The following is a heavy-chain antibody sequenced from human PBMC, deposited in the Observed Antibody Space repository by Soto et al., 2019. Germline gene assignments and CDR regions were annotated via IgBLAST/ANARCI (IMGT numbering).Heavy chain of an antibody. CDR2: ISSSSSYI. D-gene: IGHD1-26*01. J-gene: IGHJ4*02. V-gene: IGHV3-21*01. CDR1: GFTFSSYS. Sequence: EVQLVESGGGLAKPGGSLRLSCAASGFTFSSYSMNWVRQAPGKGLEWVSSISSSSSYIYYADSVKGRFTISRDNAKNSLYLQMNSLRAEDTAVYYCARVHPSYFAYFDYWGQGTLVTVSS. CDR3: ARVHPSYFAYFDY.